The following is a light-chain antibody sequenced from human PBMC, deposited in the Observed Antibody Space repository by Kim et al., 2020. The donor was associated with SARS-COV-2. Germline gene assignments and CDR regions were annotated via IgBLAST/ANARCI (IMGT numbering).Light chain of an antibody. CDR1: SGSIGDNY. CDR2: EDD. V-gene: IGLV6-57*03. Sequence: KTVTISCTRSSGSIGDNYVQWYQQRPGGVPTTVIYEDDQRPSGVPDRFSGSIDSSSNSASLTISGLKTEDEADYYCQSYNRSIVVFGGGTQLTVL. CDR3: QSYNRSIVV. J-gene: IGLJ2*01.